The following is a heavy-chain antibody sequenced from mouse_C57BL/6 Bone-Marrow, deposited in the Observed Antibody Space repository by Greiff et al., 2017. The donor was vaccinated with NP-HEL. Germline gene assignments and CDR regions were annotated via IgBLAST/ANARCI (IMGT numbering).Heavy chain of an antibody. J-gene: IGHJ4*01. V-gene: IGHV5-9-1*02. Sequence: EVKVVESGEGLVKPGGSLKLSCAASGFTFSSYAMSWVRQTPEKRLEWVAYISSGGDYIYYADTVKGRFTISRDNARNTLYLQMSSLKSEDTAMYYCTRDMARDYAMDYWGQGTSVTVSS. CDR2: ISSGGDYI. CDR1: GFTFSSYA. CDR3: TRDMARDYAMDY. D-gene: IGHD1-1*02.